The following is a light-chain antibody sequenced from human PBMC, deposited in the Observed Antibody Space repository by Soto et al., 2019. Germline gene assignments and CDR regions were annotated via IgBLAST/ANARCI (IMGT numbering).Light chain of an antibody. CDR1: QSVSGY. CDR2: DGS. Sequence: EIVLTQSPATLSLSPGERATLSCRASQSVSGYLAWYQQKPGQAPRLLIYDGSHRAAGIPSRVRGSGSGTDFTLTISGLEPEEFAVYYRQQRSNWLISFGPETKVDIK. V-gene: IGKV3-11*01. CDR3: QQRSNWLIS. J-gene: IGKJ3*01.